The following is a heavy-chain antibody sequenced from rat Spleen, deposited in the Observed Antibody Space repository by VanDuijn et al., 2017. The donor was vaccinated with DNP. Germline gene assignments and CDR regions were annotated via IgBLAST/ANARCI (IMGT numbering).Heavy chain of an antibody. CDR2: IWSGGST. CDR1: GFSLSSNS. Sequence: QVQLKESGPGLVQPSQTLSLTCTVSGFSLSSNSVHWVRQPPGKGLEWVGVIWSGGSTDYNSTLKSRLSINRDTSKSQVFLNMISLQTEDTAIYFCTRGDRDTYAHTFFYFDYWGQGVMVTVSS. J-gene: IGHJ2*01. CDR3: TRGDRDTYAHTFFYFDY. V-gene: IGHV2-1*01. D-gene: IGHD2-5*01.